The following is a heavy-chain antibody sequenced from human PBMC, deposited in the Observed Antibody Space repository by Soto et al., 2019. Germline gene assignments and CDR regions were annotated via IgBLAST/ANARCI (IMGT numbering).Heavy chain of an antibody. Sequence: EVQLLESGGGLVQPGGSLRLSCAASGFTFSSYAMSWVRQAPGKGLEWVSAISGSGGSTYYADSVKGRFTISRDNSKNTLYLQMNSLRAEDTAVYYCAKDKYYYGSGRNPPLSVWGQGTTVTVSS. V-gene: IGHV3-23*01. CDR2: ISGSGGST. CDR3: AKDKYYYGSGRNPPLSV. J-gene: IGHJ6*02. CDR1: GFTFSSYA. D-gene: IGHD3-10*01.